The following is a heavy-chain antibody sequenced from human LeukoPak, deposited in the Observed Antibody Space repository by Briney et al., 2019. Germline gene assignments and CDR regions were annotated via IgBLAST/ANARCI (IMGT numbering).Heavy chain of an antibody. CDR3: ASRYLGLQH. CDR2: MYYSGNS. D-gene: IGHD2-21*01. Sequence: NPSETLSLTCTVSGASIRSHYWSWIRQPPGKGLEWIGYMYYSGNSNYNPALKSRVTISVDTSKNQFSLHLNSVTAADTAVYYCASRYLGLQHWGQGTLVTVSS. J-gene: IGHJ1*01. CDR1: GASIRSHY. V-gene: IGHV4-59*11.